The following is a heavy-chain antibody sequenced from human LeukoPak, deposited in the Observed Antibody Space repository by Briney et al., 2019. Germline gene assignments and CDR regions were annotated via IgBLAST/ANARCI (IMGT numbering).Heavy chain of an antibody. CDR1: GLTFSTYA. J-gene: IGHJ5*02. CDR3: AKDAHDYGGYETRNWFDP. D-gene: IGHD4-17*01. Sequence: GGSLRLSCAASGLTFSTYAMSWVRRAPGKGLEWVQLFSGSGGSTYYADSVKGRFTISRDNSKNTLYLQMNSLRAEDTAVYYCAKDAHDYGGYETRNWFDPWGQGTLVTVSS. V-gene: IGHV3-23*01. CDR2: FSGSGGST.